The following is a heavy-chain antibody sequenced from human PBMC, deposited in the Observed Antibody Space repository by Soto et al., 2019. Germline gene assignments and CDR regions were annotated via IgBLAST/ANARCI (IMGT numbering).Heavy chain of an antibody. CDR3: ARRALPQGINGASYRDGFRYY. V-gene: IGHV4-31*03. D-gene: IGHD5-18*01. J-gene: IGHJ4*02. CDR2: MYYIGTT. Sequence: TSETLALTGTVSAVSVSSGVYYWSWIRQHPGTGLEWIGYMYYIGTTYFNPSLKSRASISLYTSKNEFSLKLTSVTAADTAVNYCARRALPQGINGASYRDGFRYYWRQVDRVPVSS. CDR1: AVSVSSGVYY.